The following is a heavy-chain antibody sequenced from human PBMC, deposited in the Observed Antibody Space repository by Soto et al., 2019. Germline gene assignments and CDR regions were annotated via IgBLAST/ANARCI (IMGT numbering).Heavy chain of an antibody. J-gene: IGHJ6*01. CDR3: AAELRLGELGYYGMDV. CDR2: INPKSGGT. D-gene: IGHD3-16*01. CDR1: GYSFTDYH. V-gene: IGHV1-2*04. Sequence: GSGKGCFKASGYSFTDYHIHCVRQAPGQGLEWLGRINPKSGGTSTAQKFHVWVTMTRDRSISTVYMELTRLRSDDTAVYYCAAELRLGELGYYGMDVWGQGTPVTVSS.